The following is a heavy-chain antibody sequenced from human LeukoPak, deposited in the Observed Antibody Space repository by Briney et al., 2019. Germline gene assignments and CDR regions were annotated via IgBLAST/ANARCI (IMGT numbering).Heavy chain of an antibody. V-gene: IGHV3-43D*03. D-gene: IGHD3-10*01. CDR3: AKDIFRGATLGPFDN. Sequence: RTGRSLRLSCAASGFTFDDYGMHWVRQAPGKGLEWVSLISWDGGSTYYADSVKGRFTMSRDNNKNSLNLQMNSLRVDDSALYYCAKDIFRGATLGPFDNWGQGTLVTVSS. CDR1: GFTFDDYG. J-gene: IGHJ4*02. CDR2: ISWDGGST.